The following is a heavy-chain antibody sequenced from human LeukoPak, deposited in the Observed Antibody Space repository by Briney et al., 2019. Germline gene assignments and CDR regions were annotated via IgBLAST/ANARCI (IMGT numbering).Heavy chain of an antibody. CDR3: ERGATTAGLRFDF. J-gene: IGHJ4*02. V-gene: IGHV4-4*07. CDR1: GGSISSYY. D-gene: IGHD6-13*01. Sequence: TPSETLSLTCTVSGGSISSYYWSCIRQPAGKGLEGRGSIYYSGRTYYNPSLSSRVTISEDTSKNQLSLRLSSVTAADTAVYYCERGATTAGLRFDFWAREPGSPSPQ. CDR2: IYYSGRT.